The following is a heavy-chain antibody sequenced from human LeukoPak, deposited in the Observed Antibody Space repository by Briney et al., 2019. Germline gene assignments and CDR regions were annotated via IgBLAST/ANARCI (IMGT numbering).Heavy chain of an antibody. CDR3: ARVFVDSSGYYSYYFDD. CDR1: GGSISSYY. Sequence: SETLSLTCTVSGGSISSYYWSWIRQPPGKGLEWIGYIYYSGSTNYNPSLKSRVTISVDTSKNQFSLNLSSVTAADTAVYYCARVFVDSSGYYSYYFDDWGQGTLVTVSS. D-gene: IGHD3-22*01. J-gene: IGHJ4*02. V-gene: IGHV4-59*01. CDR2: IYYSGST.